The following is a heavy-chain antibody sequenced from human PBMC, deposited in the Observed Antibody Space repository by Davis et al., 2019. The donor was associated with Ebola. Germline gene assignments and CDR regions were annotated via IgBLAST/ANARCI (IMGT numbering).Heavy chain of an antibody. Sequence: MPSETLSLTCAVYGGSFNKNFWSWVRQPPGRGLEWIGDINHSGTTNYNPSLKSRVTISVDTSKRQFSLNLTSVTAADTAVYYCARELAQASGSRPPYFYYYGMDVWDQGNTVTVSS. V-gene: IGHV4-34*01. CDR2: INHSGTT. CDR3: ARELAQASGSRPPYFYYYGMDV. CDR1: GGSFNKNF. J-gene: IGHJ6*02. D-gene: IGHD3-10*01.